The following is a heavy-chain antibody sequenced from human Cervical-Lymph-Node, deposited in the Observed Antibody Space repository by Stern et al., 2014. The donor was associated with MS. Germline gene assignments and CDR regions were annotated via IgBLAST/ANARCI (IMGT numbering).Heavy chain of an antibody. CDR2: ISTYNGNT. CDR3: ARSRDYYDTRGDWYFDL. D-gene: IGHD3-22*01. V-gene: IGHV1-18*01. Sequence: QMQLVQSGAEVKKPGASVKVSCKASGYTLTNYGFTWVRQAPGQGLEWMGWISTYNGNTNYAQKYQGRVTMTTDTSTSTAYMELRSLRYDDTAVYYCARSRDYYDTRGDWYFDLWGRGTLVTVSS. J-gene: IGHJ2*01. CDR1: GYTLTNYG.